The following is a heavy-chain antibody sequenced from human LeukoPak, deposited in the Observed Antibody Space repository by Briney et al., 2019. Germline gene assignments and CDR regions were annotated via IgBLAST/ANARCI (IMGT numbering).Heavy chain of an antibody. V-gene: IGHV4-34*01. J-gene: IGHJ4*02. CDR1: GGSFSGYY. CDR2: INHSGST. Sequence: SETLSLTCGVYGGSFSGYYWSWIRQPPGKGLEWIGEINHSGSTNYNPSLKSRVTISVDTSKNQFSLKLSSVTAADTAVYYCARERRGIEGGRKYYFDYGGQGPLVTVSS. D-gene: IGHD6-13*01. CDR3: ARERRGIEGGRKYYFDY.